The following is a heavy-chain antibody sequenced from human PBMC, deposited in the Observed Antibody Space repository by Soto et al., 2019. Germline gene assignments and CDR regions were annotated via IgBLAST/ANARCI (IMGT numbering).Heavy chain of an antibody. CDR2: ISTDSGYT. CDR3: ARDRPPGSLYGMDA. V-gene: IGHV1-18*01. CDR1: GYIFTTYG. Sequence: QIQLVQSGDEVERPGASVTVSCEASGYIFTTYGLSWVRQTPAHGLEWMGWISTDSGYTQYSQLLQGRVTVTRDTSTNTAYMELRDLTFDDTGIYYCARDRPPGSLYGMDAWGQGTAVTVSS. J-gene: IGHJ6*02.